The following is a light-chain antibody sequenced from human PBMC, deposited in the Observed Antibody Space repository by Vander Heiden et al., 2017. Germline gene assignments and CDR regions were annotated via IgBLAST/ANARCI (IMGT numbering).Light chain of an antibody. Sequence: QSVLTQPPSVSAASGQRVTIPGSGSTSNIEGNSVSWYQQVPGTVPKLLIYDNDKRPSGIPDRFSGSKSATSATLVITGLQTGDEANYYCGTWDSSLSVVVFGGETRLTVL. V-gene: IGLV1-51*01. J-gene: IGLJ2*01. CDR2: DND. CDR1: TSNIEGNS. CDR3: GTWDSSLSVVV.